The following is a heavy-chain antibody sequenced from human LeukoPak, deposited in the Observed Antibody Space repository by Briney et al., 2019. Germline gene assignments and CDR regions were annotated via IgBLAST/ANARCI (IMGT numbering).Heavy chain of an antibody. Sequence: GGSLRLSCTASGLSFSGHWMHWARQLPGKGLVWVSRISPTGSTTSYADSVKGRFTVSRDNAKNTLYLQVNNLRAEDTAVYYCARGPNSNWSGLDFWGQGTLLTVSS. J-gene: IGHJ4*02. CDR3: ARGPNSNWSGLDF. D-gene: IGHD6-6*01. CDR2: ISPTGSTT. CDR1: GLSFSGHW. V-gene: IGHV3-74*01.